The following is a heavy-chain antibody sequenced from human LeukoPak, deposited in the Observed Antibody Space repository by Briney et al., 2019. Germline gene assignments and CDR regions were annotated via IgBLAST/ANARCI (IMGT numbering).Heavy chain of an antibody. CDR3: ARGSTSSPYKSAYFDY. CDR2: ISYDGSNK. CDR1: GFTFSSYG. J-gene: IGHJ4*02. Sequence: PGGSLRLSCAASGFTFSSYGMPWVRQAPGKGLEWVAVISYDGSNKYYADSVKGRFTTSRDNSKNTLYLQMNSLRAEDTAVYYCARGSTSSPYKSAYFDYWGQGALVTVSS. D-gene: IGHD2-2*01. V-gene: IGHV3-30*03.